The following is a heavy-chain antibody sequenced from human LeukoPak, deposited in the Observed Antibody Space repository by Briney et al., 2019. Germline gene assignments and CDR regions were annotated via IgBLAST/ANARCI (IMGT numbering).Heavy chain of an antibody. Sequence: GGSLRLSCAASGFTFSSYAMSWVRQAPGKGLEWVSAISGSGGSTYYADSVKGRFTISRDNSKNTLYLQMNSLRAEDTAVYYCTKRGAVAGTWYFDYWGQGTLVTVSS. V-gene: IGHV3-23*01. CDR1: GFTFSSYA. CDR3: TKRGAVAGTWYFDY. D-gene: IGHD6-19*01. CDR2: ISGSGGST. J-gene: IGHJ4*02.